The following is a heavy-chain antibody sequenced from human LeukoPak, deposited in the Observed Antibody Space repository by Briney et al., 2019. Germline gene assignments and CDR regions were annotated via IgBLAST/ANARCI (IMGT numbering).Heavy chain of an antibody. Sequence: PGGSLRLPCAASGFTFSSYWMSWIRQPPGKGLEWIGEINHSGSTNYNPSLKSRVTMSVDTSKNQFSLKLSSVTAADTAVYYCARSNYVWGSYRPRQSDAFDIWGQGTMVTVSS. V-gene: IGHV4-34*01. CDR3: ARSNYVWGSYRPRQSDAFDI. D-gene: IGHD3-16*02. J-gene: IGHJ3*02. CDR2: INHSGST. CDR1: GFTFSSYW.